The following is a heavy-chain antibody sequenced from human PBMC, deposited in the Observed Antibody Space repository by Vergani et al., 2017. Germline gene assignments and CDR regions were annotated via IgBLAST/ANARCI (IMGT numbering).Heavy chain of an antibody. V-gene: IGHV1-2*02. CDR3: ARGRNFIDY. CDR2: INPNSGRT. Sequence: QVQLVQSGAEVKNPGASVKVSCKASGYSFTGYYIHWVRQAPGQGLEWMGWINPNSGRTKCAQKFQGRVTMTRDTSITTAYMEVSRLRSDATAVYYCARGRNFIDYWGQGTLVTVSS. J-gene: IGHJ4*02. CDR1: GYSFTGYY. D-gene: IGHD1-7*01.